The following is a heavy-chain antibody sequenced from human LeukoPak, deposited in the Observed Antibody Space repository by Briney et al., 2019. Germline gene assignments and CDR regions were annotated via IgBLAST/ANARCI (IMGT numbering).Heavy chain of an antibody. J-gene: IGHJ4*02. V-gene: IGHV1-18*01. CDR2: ISAYNGNA. CDR3: ARASHYYGSEIEY. CDR1: GYTFTSYG. D-gene: IGHD3-10*01. Sequence: ASVKVSCKASGYTFTSYGITGVRQAPGQGLEWMGWISAYNGNANYAQKVQGRVTMTTDTSTSTAYMELRSLRSDDTAVYYCARASHYYGSEIEYWGQGTLVTVSS.